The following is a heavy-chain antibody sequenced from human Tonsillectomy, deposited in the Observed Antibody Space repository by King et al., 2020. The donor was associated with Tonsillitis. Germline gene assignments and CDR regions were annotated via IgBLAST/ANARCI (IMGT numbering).Heavy chain of an antibody. CDR3: ARGYCSGGSCLHYYYYYMDV. Sequence: QLVQSGGGLVKPGGSLRLSCAASGFTFSSYSMNWVRQAPGKGLEWVSSISSSSSYIYYADSVKGRFTISRDNAKNSLYLQMNSLRAEDTAVYYCARGYCSGGSCLHYYYYYMDVWGKGTTVTVSS. J-gene: IGHJ6*03. V-gene: IGHV3-21*01. CDR2: ISSSSSYI. CDR1: GFTFSSYS. D-gene: IGHD2-15*01.